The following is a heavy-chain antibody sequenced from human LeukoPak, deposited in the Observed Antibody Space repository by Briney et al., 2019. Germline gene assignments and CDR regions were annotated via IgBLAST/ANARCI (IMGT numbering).Heavy chain of an antibody. CDR1: GFTFSSYS. CDR3: AREDYYDSSAGGFYFDY. D-gene: IGHD3-22*01. V-gene: IGHV3-21*01. CDR2: ISSSSSYI. Sequence: GGSLRLSCAASGFTFSSYSMNWVRQAPGKGLEWVSSISSSSSYIYYADSVKGRFTISRDNAKNSLYLQMNSLRAEDTAVYYCAREDYYDSSAGGFYFDYWGQGTLVTVSS. J-gene: IGHJ4*02.